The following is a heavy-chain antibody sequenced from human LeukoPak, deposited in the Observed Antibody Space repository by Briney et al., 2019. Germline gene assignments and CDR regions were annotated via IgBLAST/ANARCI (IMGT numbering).Heavy chain of an antibody. V-gene: IGHV4-34*01. CDR3: ARGVSGYTCGSYYYYYMDV. J-gene: IGHJ6*03. Sequence: SETLSLTCAVYGGSFSGYYGSWIRQPPGKGLEWIGEINHSGNTNYNPSLKSRVTISVDTSKNQFSLTLSSVTGADTAVYSCARGVSGYTCGSYYYYYMDVWGKGTTVTVSS. CDR1: GGSFSGYY. D-gene: IGHD5-18*01. CDR2: INHSGNT.